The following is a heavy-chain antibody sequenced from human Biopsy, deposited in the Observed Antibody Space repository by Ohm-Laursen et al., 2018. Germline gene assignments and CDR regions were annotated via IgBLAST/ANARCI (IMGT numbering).Heavy chain of an antibody. J-gene: IGHJ4*02. Sequence: GTLSLTCIVSGGSTSLYYWGWIRQPPGKRLEYLGSIYYTGNTNYNPSLKSRATISIDTSKNEFSLNLTSVTATDTAVYYCARLSLYNGSYYWGYWGQGTLVTVSS. V-gene: IGHV4-59*08. CDR3: ARLSLYNGSYYWGY. CDR1: GGSTSLYY. D-gene: IGHD1-26*01. CDR2: IYYTGNT.